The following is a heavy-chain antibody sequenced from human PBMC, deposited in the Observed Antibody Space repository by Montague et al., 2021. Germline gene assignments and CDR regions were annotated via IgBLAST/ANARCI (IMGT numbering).Heavy chain of an antibody. Sequence: SETLSLTCSVSGDSINGWYWSWIRQPPGKGLEWIGSVFYSGATNYNPSLKSRVTMPADTSKNQVSLKVNSVTAADTAVYYCARQGFYESGGFFIWGLGTLVTVPS. CDR1: GDSINGWY. CDR3: ARQGFYESGGFFI. V-gene: IGHV4-59*01. CDR2: VFYSGAT. J-gene: IGHJ4*02. D-gene: IGHD3-22*01.